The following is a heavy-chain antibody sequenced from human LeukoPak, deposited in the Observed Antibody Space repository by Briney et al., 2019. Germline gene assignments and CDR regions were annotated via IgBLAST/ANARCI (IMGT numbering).Heavy chain of an antibody. CDR2: IHWNGGST. CDR1: GFIFDDHG. Sequence: GGSLRLSCAASGFIFDDHGMSWVRQAPGKGLEGVSGIHWNGGSTGYADSVKGRLTISRDNAKNSLYLQMNSLRAEDTALYYCAREMYASGWLNAFDVWGQGTMVTVSS. CDR3: AREMYASGWLNAFDV. V-gene: IGHV3-20*04. J-gene: IGHJ3*01. D-gene: IGHD6-19*01.